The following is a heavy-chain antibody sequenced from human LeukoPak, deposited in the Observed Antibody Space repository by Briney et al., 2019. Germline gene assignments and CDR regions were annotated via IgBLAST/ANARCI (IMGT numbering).Heavy chain of an antibody. CDR3: ARDGDGILDNWFDP. Sequence: PSETLSLTCTVSGGSISSSSYYWGWIRQPPGKGLEWIGSIYYSGSTYYNPSLKSRVTISVDTSKNQFSLKLSSVTAADTAVYYCARDGDGILDNWFDPWGQGTLVTVSS. V-gene: IGHV4-39*07. CDR1: GGSISSSSYY. J-gene: IGHJ5*02. D-gene: IGHD2-15*01. CDR2: IYYSGST.